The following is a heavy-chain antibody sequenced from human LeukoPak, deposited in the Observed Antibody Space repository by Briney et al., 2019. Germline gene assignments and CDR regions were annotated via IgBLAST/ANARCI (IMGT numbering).Heavy chain of an antibody. D-gene: IGHD3-10*01. CDR2: ISAYNGNT. CDR1: GYTFTSYG. CDR3: ARGPIQNYYGSGSYYYYYYYMDV. J-gene: IGHJ6*03. V-gene: IGHV1-18*01. Sequence: APVKVSCKASGYTFTSYGISWVRQAPGQGLEWMGWISAYNGNTNYAQKLQGRVTMTTDTSTSTAYMELRSLRSDDTAVYYCARGPIQNYYGSGSYYYYYYYMDVWGEGTTVTVSS.